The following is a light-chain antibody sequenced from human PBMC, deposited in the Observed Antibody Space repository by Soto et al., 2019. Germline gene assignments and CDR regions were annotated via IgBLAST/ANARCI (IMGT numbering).Light chain of an antibody. CDR1: SSDVGASDY. CDR3: LSHSGSSNV. CDR2: EDN. Sequence: QSALTQPPSASGSPGQSVAISCTGTSSDVGASDYVSWYQQHSGKAPKLLLYEDNKRPSGVPDRFSGSKSGNTASLTVSALQADDEADYYCLSHSGSSNVLGTGTKVTVL. J-gene: IGLJ1*01. V-gene: IGLV2-8*01.